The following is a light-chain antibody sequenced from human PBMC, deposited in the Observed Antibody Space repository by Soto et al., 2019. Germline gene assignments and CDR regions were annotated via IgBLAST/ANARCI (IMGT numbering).Light chain of an antibody. Sequence: EIVLTQSPATLSFSPGERATLSCGAIQSASTYLAWYQQRPGQAPRLLIYDASYRATDIPPRFSGSGSGTDFTLTISSLEPEDFAVYYCQQRRSWPPTITFGQGTRLEIK. CDR3: QQRRSWPPTIT. J-gene: IGKJ5*01. V-gene: IGKV3-11*01. CDR2: DAS. CDR1: QSASTY.